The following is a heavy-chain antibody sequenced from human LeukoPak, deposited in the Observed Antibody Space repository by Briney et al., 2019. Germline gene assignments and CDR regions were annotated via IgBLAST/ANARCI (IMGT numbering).Heavy chain of an antibody. V-gene: IGHV3-33*01. Sequence: GGSLRLSCAASGFTFGSYGMHWVRQAPGKGLEWVAVIWYGGSNKYYADSVKGRFTISRDNSKNTLYLQMNSLRAEDTAVYYCARDGVYGGNPSHWFDPWGQGTLVTVSS. J-gene: IGHJ5*02. CDR1: GFTFGSYG. D-gene: IGHD4-23*01. CDR2: IWYGGSNK. CDR3: ARDGVYGGNPSHWFDP.